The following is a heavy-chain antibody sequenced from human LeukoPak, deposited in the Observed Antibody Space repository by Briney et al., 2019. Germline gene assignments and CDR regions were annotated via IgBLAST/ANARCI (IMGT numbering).Heavy chain of an antibody. V-gene: IGHV3-66*02. CDR2: IYSGGGT. Sequence: GGSLRLSCAASGFTVSSNYVSWVRQAPGKGLEWVSVIYSGGGTYYADSVKGRFTISRDNSKNTLYLQMNSLRAEDTAVYYCARDLTYYDSSGYSPWGQGTLVTVSS. CDR3: ARDLTYYDSSGYSP. CDR1: GFTVSSNY. D-gene: IGHD3-22*01. J-gene: IGHJ5*02.